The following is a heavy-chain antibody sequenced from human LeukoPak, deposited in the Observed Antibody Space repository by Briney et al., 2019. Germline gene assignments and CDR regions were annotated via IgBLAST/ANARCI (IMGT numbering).Heavy chain of an antibody. V-gene: IGHV3-9*01. Sequence: PGGSLRLSCAASGFTFDDYAMHWVRQAPGKGLEWVSGISWNSGSIAYADSVKGRFTISRDNAKNSLYLQMNSLRVEDTAVYYCAKVAKYYYGSETYYFFEHWGQGTPVTASS. D-gene: IGHD3-10*01. CDR2: ISWNSGSI. J-gene: IGHJ4*02. CDR3: AKVAKYYYGSETYYFFEH. CDR1: GFTFDDYA.